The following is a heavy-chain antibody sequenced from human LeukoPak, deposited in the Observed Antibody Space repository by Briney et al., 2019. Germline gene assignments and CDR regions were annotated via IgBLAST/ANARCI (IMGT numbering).Heavy chain of an antibody. V-gene: IGHV3-21*01. CDR1: GFTYSSYT. Sequence: PGGSLRLSCAASGFTYSSYTMNWVRQAPGKGREWVSSISSSSSYIYYADSVKGRFTISRDNAKNSLYLQMNSLRAEDTAVYYCARIVVVAAFDYWGQGTLVTVSS. D-gene: IGHD2-15*01. J-gene: IGHJ4*02. CDR2: ISSSSSYI. CDR3: ARIVVVAAFDY.